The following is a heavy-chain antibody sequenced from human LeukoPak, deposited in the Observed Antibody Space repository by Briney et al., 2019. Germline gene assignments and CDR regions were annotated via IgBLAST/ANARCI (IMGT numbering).Heavy chain of an antibody. CDR2: MYYSGST. CDR1: GGSISSNY. Sequence: SETLSLTCTVSGGSISSNYWSWIRQPPGKGLEWIGYMYYSGSTNYNPSLKSRVTISVDTSKNQFSLKLSSVTAADTAVYYCARARHQLLYFDYWGQGTLVTVSS. V-gene: IGHV4-59*08. D-gene: IGHD2-2*02. J-gene: IGHJ4*02. CDR3: ARARHQLLYFDY.